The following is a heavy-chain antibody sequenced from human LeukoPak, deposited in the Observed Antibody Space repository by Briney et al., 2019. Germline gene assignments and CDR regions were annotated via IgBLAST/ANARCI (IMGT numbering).Heavy chain of an antibody. CDR3: AKDQVLGYYYDSSGYDY. CDR1: GFTFSSYA. CDR2: ISGSGGST. Sequence: PGGSLRLSCAASGFTFSSYAMSWVRQAPGKGLEWVSAISGSGGSTYYADSVKGRFTISRDNSKNTLYLQMNSLRAEDTAVYYCAKDQVLGYYYDSSGYDYWGQGTLVTVSS. J-gene: IGHJ4*02. V-gene: IGHV3-23*01. D-gene: IGHD3-22*01.